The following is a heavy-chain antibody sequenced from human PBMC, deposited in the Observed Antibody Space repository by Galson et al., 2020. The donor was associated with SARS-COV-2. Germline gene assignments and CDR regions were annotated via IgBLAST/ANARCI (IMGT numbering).Heavy chain of an antibody. D-gene: IGHD3-3*01. J-gene: IGHJ4*02. CDR3: ARVGIFGVVPL. CDR1: GFTVSSNY. V-gene: IGHV3-53*01. Sequence: GESLKISCAASGFTVSSNYMSWVRQAPGKGLEWVSVIYSGGSTYYADSVKGRFTISRDNSKNTLYLQMNSLRAEDTAVYYCARVGIFGVVPLWGQGTLVTVSS. CDR2: IYSGGST.